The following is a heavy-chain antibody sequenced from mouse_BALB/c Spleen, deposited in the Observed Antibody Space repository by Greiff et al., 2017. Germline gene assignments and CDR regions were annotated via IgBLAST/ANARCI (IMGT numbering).Heavy chain of an antibody. D-gene: IGHD4-1*01. CDR1: GFNIKDTY. Sequence: VQLQQSGAELVKPGASVKLSCTASGFNIKDTYMHWVKQRPDQRLEWIGRIDPANGNTKYDPKFQGKATITADTSSNTAYLQLSSLTSEDTAVYYCALGPGTSYAMDYWGQGTSVTVSS. CDR3: ALGPGTSYAMDY. J-gene: IGHJ4*01. V-gene: IGHV14-3*02. CDR2: IDPANGNT.